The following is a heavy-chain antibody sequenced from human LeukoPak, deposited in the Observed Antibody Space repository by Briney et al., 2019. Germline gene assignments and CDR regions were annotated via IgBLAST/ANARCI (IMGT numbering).Heavy chain of an antibody. V-gene: IGHV3-30*03. J-gene: IGHJ4*02. Sequence: PGGSLRLSCAASGFTFSSYGMHWVRQAPGKGLEGVAVISFDASNKYYADSVKGRFTISRDNSKNTLYLQMNSLRAEDAAVYYCATEGSFDYWGQGTLVPVSS. CDR1: GFTFSSYG. CDR2: ISFDASNK. CDR3: ATEGSFDY.